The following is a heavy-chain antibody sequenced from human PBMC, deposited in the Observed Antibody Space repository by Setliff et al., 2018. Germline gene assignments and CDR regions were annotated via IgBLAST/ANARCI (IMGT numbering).Heavy chain of an antibody. V-gene: IGHV3-74*01. CDR3: ARGVQDDFWSGYYYYYGMDV. CDR2: INSDGSST. D-gene: IGHD3-3*01. J-gene: IGHJ6*02. CDR1: EFTFSTYW. Sequence: GGSLRLSCAASEFTFSTYWIHWVRQAPGQGLVWVSRINSDGSSTSYADSVKGRFTISRDNAKNTLYLQMNSLRAEDTVGYFCARGVQDDFWSGYYYYYGMDVWGQGTTVTVSS.